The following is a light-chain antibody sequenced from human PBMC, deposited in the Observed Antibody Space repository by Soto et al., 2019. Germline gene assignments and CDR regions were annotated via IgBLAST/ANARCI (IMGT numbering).Light chain of an antibody. CDR3: QQRSNWPPIT. CDR1: QDVGSS. V-gene: IGKV3-11*01. CDR2: DAS. Sequence: EIVLTQFPATLSLSPGERATLSCRASQDVGSSLAWYQQKPGQAPRLLIYDASNRATGIPARFSGSGSGTDFTLTISSLEPEDFAVYYCQQRSNWPPITFGQGTRLEIK. J-gene: IGKJ5*01.